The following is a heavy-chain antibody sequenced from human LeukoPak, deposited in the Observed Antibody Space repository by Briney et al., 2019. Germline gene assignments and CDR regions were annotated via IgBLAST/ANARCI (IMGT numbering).Heavy chain of an antibody. CDR1: GVSFSGYY. CDR2: INHSGST. J-gene: IGHJ6*02. V-gene: IGHV4-34*01. CDR3: ARGAGKDYGDYVIYYYYGMDV. Sequence: SETLSLTCAVYGVSFSGYYWSWIRQPPGKGLEWLGEINHSGSTNYNPSLKSRVTISVDTSKNQFSLKLSSVTAADTAVYYCARGAGKDYGDYVIYYYYGMDVWGQGTTVTVSS. D-gene: IGHD4-17*01.